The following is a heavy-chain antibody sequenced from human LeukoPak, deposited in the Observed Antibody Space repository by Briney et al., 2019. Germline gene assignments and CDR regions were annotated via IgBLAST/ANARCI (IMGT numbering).Heavy chain of an antibody. Sequence: ASVKVSCKVSGYTLTELSMHWVRQAPGKGLEWMGGFDPEDGETIYAQKFQGRVTMTEDTSTDTAYMELSSLRSEDTAVYYCARSTSSYSSNWFDPWGQGTLVTVSS. V-gene: IGHV1-24*01. J-gene: IGHJ5*02. CDR2: FDPEDGET. D-gene: IGHD6-13*01. CDR3: ARSTSSYSSNWFDP. CDR1: GYTLTELS.